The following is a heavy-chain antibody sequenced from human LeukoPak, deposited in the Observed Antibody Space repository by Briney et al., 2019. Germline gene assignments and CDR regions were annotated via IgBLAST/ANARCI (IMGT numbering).Heavy chain of an antibody. CDR1: GFTFSSYS. CDR3: ARDLNWETY. D-gene: IGHD7-27*01. Sequence: GGSLRLSCAASGFTFSSYSMNWVRQAPGKGLEWVSYISSSSSTIYYADSVKGRFTISRDNAKNSLYLQMNSLRAEDTAVYYCARDLNWETYWGQGTLVSVSS. CDR2: ISSSSSTI. J-gene: IGHJ4*02. V-gene: IGHV3-48*04.